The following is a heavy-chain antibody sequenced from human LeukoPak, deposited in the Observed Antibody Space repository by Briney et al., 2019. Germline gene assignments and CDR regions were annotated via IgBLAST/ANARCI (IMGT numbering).Heavy chain of an antibody. Sequence: GGSLRLSCSASGFTFSSYAMHWVRQAPGKGLEYVSVVSSNGDSTYYADSMKGRVTISRDNSKNTLYLQMSSLRAEDTAVYYCARPDYGDYEGHYYFDYWGQGTLVTVSS. CDR1: GFTFSSYA. J-gene: IGHJ4*02. CDR3: ARPDYGDYEGHYYFDY. D-gene: IGHD4-17*01. CDR2: VSSNGDST. V-gene: IGHV3-64D*09.